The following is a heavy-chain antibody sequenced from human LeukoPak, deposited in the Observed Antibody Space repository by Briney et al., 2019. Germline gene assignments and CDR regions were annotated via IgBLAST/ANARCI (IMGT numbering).Heavy chain of an antibody. D-gene: IGHD4-11*01. J-gene: IGHJ5*02. CDR1: GASISGNPYY. CDR2: IYYSGST. V-gene: IGHV4-39*07. Sequence: PSETLSLTCTVSGASISGNPYYRGCRRQPPEKRLEWVGNIYYSGSTYYNASHQSRVTISIETSKTQFSLRLNSVTAADTAVYYCARDVGYRNYYDPRGQGTRVTVSS. CDR3: ARDVGYRNYYDP.